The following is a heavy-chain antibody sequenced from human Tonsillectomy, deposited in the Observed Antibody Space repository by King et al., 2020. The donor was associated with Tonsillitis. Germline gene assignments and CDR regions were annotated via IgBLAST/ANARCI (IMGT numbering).Heavy chain of an antibody. Sequence: VQLQQWGAGLLKPSETLSLTCGVYGGSFSAYYWSWIRQPPGKGLEWIGEINHSGSTNYNPSLKSRVTMSVDTSKNQFSLKLSSVTAADTAVYYCARGPWFGGSWYFDLWGRGTLVTVSS. CDR3: ARGPWFGGSWYFDL. D-gene: IGHD3-10*01. CDR2: INHSGST. CDR1: GGSFSAYY. V-gene: IGHV4-34*01. J-gene: IGHJ2*01.